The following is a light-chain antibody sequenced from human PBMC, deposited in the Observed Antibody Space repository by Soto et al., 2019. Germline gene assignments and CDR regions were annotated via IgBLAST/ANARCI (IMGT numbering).Light chain of an antibody. CDR1: QSVNSRY. V-gene: IGKV3-20*01. CDR2: GAS. J-gene: IGKJ2*01. Sequence: EIVLTQSPGTLSLSPGERATLSCKTSQSVNSRYLAWYQQKPGQAPRLLIYGASSRATGIQDRFSGSGSGTDFTLTISRLDPEDFAVYYCQQYDTSPPGYTFGQGTKLEIK. CDR3: QQYDTSPPGYT.